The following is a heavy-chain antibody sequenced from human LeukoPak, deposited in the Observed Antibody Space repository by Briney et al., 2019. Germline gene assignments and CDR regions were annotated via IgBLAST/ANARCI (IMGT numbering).Heavy chain of an antibody. CDR3: ARVRCSGGSCFYNFDY. V-gene: IGHV3-21*01. Sequence: GGSLRLSCAASGFTFSTYSMNWVRQAPGKGLEWVSSLSSSSTYIYYADLVKGRFTISRDNAKNSLYLQMNSLRAEDTAVYYCARVRCSGGSCFYNFDYWGQGSLVTVSS. D-gene: IGHD2-15*01. J-gene: IGHJ4*02. CDR1: GFTFSTYS. CDR2: LSSSSTYI.